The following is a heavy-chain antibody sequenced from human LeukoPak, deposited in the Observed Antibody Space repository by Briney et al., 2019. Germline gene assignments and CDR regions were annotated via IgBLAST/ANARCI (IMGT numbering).Heavy chain of an antibody. CDR1: GGSISSGSYY. CDR3: ARERRYCSSTSCYHFDC. CDR2: IYTSGST. V-gene: IGHV4-61*02. Sequence: PSETLSLTCTVSGGSISSGSYYWSWIRQPAGKGLEWIGRIYTSGSTNYNPSLKSRVTISVDTSKNQFSLKLSSVTAADTAVYYCARERRYCSSTSCYHFDCWGQGTLVTVSS. J-gene: IGHJ4*02. D-gene: IGHD2-2*01.